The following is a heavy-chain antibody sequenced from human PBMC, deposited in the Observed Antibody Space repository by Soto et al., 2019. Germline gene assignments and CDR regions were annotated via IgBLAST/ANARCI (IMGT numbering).Heavy chain of an antibody. CDR1: GGSISSSSFH. Sequence: QLQLQESGPGLVKPSETLSLTCTVSGGSISSSSFHWGWIRQPPGKGLEWIGSIYYSGSTYYSPSLKRRFTISVDTSKHQFSLKLRSVTAADTAVYYCARRERAAGTDWWFDPWGQGTLVTVSS. CDR3: ARRERAAGTDWWFDP. J-gene: IGHJ5*02. D-gene: IGHD6-13*01. CDR2: IYYSGST. V-gene: IGHV4-39*01.